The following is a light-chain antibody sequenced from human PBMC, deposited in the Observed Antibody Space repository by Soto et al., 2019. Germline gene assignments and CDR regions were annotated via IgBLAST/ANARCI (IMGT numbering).Light chain of an antibody. CDR1: QSISSW. Sequence: DIQMTQSPSTLSASVGDRVTITCRASQSISSWLAWYQQKPGKAPKLLIYDASSLESGVPSRFSGSGSGTEFTLPISSLQPDDFATYYCQQYNSYSLYTFVQVTKLEIK. J-gene: IGKJ2*01. CDR3: QQYNSYSLYT. V-gene: IGKV1-5*01. CDR2: DAS.